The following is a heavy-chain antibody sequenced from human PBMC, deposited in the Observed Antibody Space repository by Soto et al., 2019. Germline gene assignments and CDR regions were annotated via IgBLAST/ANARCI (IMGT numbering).Heavy chain of an antibody. Sequence: QVQLQESGPGLVKPSETLSLTCTVSGGSISSYYWSWIRQPPGKGLELIGYIYYSGSTNYNPSLKSRVTISVDTAKNQFSLKLSSVTAADTAVYYCARGAPRRLYNYYVMDVWGQGTTVTVSS. J-gene: IGHJ6*02. CDR1: GGSISSYY. D-gene: IGHD3-10*01. V-gene: IGHV4-59*01. CDR2: IYYSGST. CDR3: ARGAPRRLYNYYVMDV.